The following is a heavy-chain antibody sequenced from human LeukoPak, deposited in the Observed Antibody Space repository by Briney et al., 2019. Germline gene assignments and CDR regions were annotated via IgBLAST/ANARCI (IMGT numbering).Heavy chain of an antibody. CDR3: ARVRGVGYGDYGYFDS. Sequence: ASVKVSCKASGYTFTNYGISWLRQAPGQGLEWMGWVSAYNGNTNYAQKLQGRVTMTTDTSTNTAYMDLRSLRSDDTAVYYCARVRGVGYGDYGYFDSWGQGTLVTVSS. V-gene: IGHV1-18*01. J-gene: IGHJ4*02. D-gene: IGHD4-17*01. CDR2: VSAYNGNT. CDR1: GYTFTNYG.